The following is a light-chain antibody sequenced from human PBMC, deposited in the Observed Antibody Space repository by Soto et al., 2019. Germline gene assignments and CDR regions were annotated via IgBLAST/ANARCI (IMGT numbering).Light chain of an antibody. V-gene: IGKV4-1*01. CDR2: WAS. CDR1: QSVLYSSNNKNY. J-gene: IGKJ2*01. CDR3: QQYYSTPPT. Sequence: DIVMTQSPDSLPVSLGERATINCGSSQSVLYSSNNKNYLAWYQQKPGQPPKLLIYWASTRESGVPDRFSGSGSGTDFTLTINSLQAEDVAVYYCQQYYSTPPTFGQGTKLEIK.